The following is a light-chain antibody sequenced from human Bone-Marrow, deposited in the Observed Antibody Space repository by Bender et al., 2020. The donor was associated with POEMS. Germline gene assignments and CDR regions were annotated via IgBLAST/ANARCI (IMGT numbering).Light chain of an antibody. CDR2: SSH. CDR1: SSNIGAHA. CDR3: AVWDVSLNGWV. J-gene: IGLJ3*02. V-gene: IGLV1-44*01. Sequence: QSVLTQPPSASGTPGQRVTISCSGGSSNIGAHAVNWYQHLPGTAPKLLIYSSHRRPSEVPDRFSGSRSGTSASLAISGLESEDEADYCCAVWDVSLNGWVFGGGTKLTVL.